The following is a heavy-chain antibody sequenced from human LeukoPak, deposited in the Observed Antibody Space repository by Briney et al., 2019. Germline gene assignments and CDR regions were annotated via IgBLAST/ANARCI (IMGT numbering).Heavy chain of an antibody. CDR2: ISGSGGST. Sequence: QTGGSLRLSCAASGFTFSSYAMSRVSQAPGKGMEWDSAISGSGGSTYYADSVKGRFTSSRDNSKNTLYLQMNSLRAEDTAVYYCAKWLCSSTSCRLSYYYYYGMDVWGQGTTVTVSS. J-gene: IGHJ6*02. CDR1: GFTFSSYA. V-gene: IGHV3-23*01. D-gene: IGHD2-2*01. CDR3: AKWLCSSTSCRLSYYYYYGMDV.